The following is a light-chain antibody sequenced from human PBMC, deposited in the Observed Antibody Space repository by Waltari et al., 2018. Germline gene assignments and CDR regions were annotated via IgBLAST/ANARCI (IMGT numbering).Light chain of an antibody. Sequence: DIQMTQPPSSVSASVGDRVTIACRVSQGISSWLACYQQKPGKAPKLLIYAASSLQSGVPSRVSGRGSATDFTLTTSTLQPEDFATYYCQQANSFPLTFGGGTKVEIK. CDR1: QGISSW. J-gene: IGKJ4*01. V-gene: IGKV1-12*01. CDR3: QQANSFPLT. CDR2: AAS.